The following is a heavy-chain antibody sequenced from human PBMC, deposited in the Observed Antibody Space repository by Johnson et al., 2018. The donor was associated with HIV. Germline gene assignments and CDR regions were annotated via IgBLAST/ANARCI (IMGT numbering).Heavy chain of an antibody. CDR3: ARCRDAYTLLSAFDI. D-gene: IGHD5-24*01. V-gene: IGHV3-23*04. Sequence: VQLVESGGALVKPGGSLRVSCAASGFTFSNAWMSWVRQAPGKGLEWVSAISGSGGSTYYADSVKGRFTISRDNSKNTLYLQMNSLRAEDTAVYYGARCRDAYTLLSAFDIWGQGTMVTVSS. CDR2: ISGSGGST. CDR1: GFTFSNAW. J-gene: IGHJ3*02.